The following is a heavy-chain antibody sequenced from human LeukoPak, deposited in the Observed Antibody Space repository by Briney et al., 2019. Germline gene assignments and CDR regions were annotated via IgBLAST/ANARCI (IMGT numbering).Heavy chain of an antibody. J-gene: IGHJ6*03. CDR2: IYSSGST. D-gene: IGHD2-21*01. CDR3: ARVGGDYSYYYMDV. CDR1: GDSMNSGSYF. V-gene: IGHV4-61*09. Sequence: SETLSLTCTVSGDSMNSGSYFWNWIRQPAGKGLEFIGHIYSSGSTHYNPSLKSRVTISVDTSKNQISLKLSSMTAADTAVYYCARVGGDYSYYYMDVWGKGTTVTVSS.